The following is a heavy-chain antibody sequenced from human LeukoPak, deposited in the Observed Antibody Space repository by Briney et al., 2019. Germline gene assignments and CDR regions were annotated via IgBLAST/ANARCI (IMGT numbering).Heavy chain of an antibody. J-gene: IGHJ4*02. CDR2: INPSGGST. Sequence: ASVKVSCKASGYTFTSYYMHWVRQAPGQGLEWMGIINPSGGSTSYAQKFQGRVTMTGDTSTSTVYMELSSLRSEDTAVYYCALTMVRGVEFDYWGQGTLVTVSS. V-gene: IGHV1-46*03. D-gene: IGHD3-10*01. CDR3: ALTMVRGVEFDY. CDR1: GYTFTSYY.